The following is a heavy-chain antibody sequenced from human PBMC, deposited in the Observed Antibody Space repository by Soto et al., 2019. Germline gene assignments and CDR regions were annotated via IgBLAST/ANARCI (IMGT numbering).Heavy chain of an antibody. Sequence: QVQLVQSGAEVKKPGSSVRISCAASGATFNDYTFTWVRRAPGQGLEWMGRVIPLLDASNYAEKFQDRVKITADRSTSTVYMELSGLKSEDSAIYYCASGKSQMTQDRMGFYYYMHVWGKGTTVTVSS. J-gene: IGHJ6*03. D-gene: IGHD2-15*01. CDR3: ASGKSQMTQDRMGFYYYMHV. V-gene: IGHV1-69*08. CDR2: VIPLLDAS. CDR1: GATFNDYT.